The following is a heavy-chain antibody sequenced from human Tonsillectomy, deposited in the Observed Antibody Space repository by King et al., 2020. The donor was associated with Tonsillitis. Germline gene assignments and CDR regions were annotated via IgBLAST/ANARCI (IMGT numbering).Heavy chain of an antibody. Sequence: QLVQSGAEVKKPGASVKVSCKASGYTFTSYGISWVRQAPGQGLEWVGGIRVYNGNTNYAQKVQGRVTLTTDTSTSTAYMELRSLRSDDTAVYYCARDPGVTTNNWFDPWGQGTLVTVSS. V-gene: IGHV1-18*01. CDR1: GYTFTSYG. D-gene: IGHD4-11*01. CDR2: IRVYNGNT. CDR3: ARDPGVTTNNWFDP. J-gene: IGHJ5*02.